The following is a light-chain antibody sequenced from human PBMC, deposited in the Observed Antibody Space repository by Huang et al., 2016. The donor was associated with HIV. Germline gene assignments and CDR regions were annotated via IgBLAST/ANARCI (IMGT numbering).Light chain of an antibody. CDR2: WAS. J-gene: IGKJ4*01. CDR3: QQYVETPLT. CDR1: QTILYSSMNKNY. V-gene: IGKV4-1*01. Sequence: DIVMTQSSDSLAVSLGERATVNCKSSQTILYSSMNKNYLAWYQHKPGQPRKLLIYWASTRESGVPDRVSGSGAGTDFTLTFSSLQAEDVAVYYCQQYVETPLTFGGGTKVGIK.